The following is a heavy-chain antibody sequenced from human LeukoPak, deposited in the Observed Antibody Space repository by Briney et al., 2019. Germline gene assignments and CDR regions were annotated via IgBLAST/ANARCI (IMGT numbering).Heavy chain of an antibody. CDR2: IYTSGST. CDR1: GGSISSYY. CDR3: ARSVAGTHYYYYYMGV. Sequence: SETLSLTCTVSGGSISSYYWSWIRQPAGKELEWIGRIYTSGSTNYNLSLKSRVTMSVDTSKNQFSLKLSSVTAADTAVYYCARSVAGTHYYYYYMGVWGKGTTVTVSS. J-gene: IGHJ6*03. D-gene: IGHD6-19*01. V-gene: IGHV4-4*07.